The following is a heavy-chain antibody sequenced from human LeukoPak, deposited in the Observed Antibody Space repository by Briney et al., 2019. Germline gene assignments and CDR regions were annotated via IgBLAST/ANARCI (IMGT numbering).Heavy chain of an antibody. CDR3: ARATTITDY. CDR2: IFHSGST. V-gene: IGHV4-61*01. CDR1: DYSVTSGSFY. Sequence: SETLSLTCTVSDYSVTSGSFYWSWIRQPPGKRLEWIGQIFHSGSTNYSPSLKSRVTISIDTSKNQFSLKLSSVTAADTAVYYCARATTITDYWGQGTLVTVSS. J-gene: IGHJ4*02. D-gene: IGHD5-12*01.